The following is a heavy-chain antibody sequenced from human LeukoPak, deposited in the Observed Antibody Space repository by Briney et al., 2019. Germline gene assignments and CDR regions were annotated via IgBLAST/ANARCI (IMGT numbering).Heavy chain of an antibody. Sequence: ASVKVSCKASGYTFTGYYIHWVRQAPGQGLEWVGWINPNSGGTNYAQKFQGRVTMTRDTSISTAYMELSRLRSDDTAVYYCARFNQREYYFDYWGQGTLVTVSS. J-gene: IGHJ4*02. CDR1: GYTFTGYY. D-gene: IGHD2-2*01. CDR2: INPNSGGT. V-gene: IGHV1-2*02. CDR3: ARFNQREYYFDY.